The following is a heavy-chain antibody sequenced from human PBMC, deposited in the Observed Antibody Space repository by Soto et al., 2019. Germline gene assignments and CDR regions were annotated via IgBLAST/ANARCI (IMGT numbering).Heavy chain of an antibody. D-gene: IGHD3-10*01. CDR3: AKGGLVRGSFHGWFDP. CDR2: TYYRSKWYY. J-gene: IGHJ5*02. CDR1: GDSVSSNTAG. V-gene: IGHV6-1*01. Sequence: PSQTLSLTCGISGDSVSSNTAGWSWIRQSPSRGLEWLGRTYYRSKWYYDYGVSVRGRITINPDTWKNQISLQLNSVTPEDTAVYYCAKGGLVRGSFHGWFDPWGQGMLVTVS.